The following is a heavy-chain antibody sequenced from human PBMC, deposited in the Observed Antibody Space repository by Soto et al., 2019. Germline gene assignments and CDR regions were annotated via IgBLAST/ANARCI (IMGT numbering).Heavy chain of an antibody. CDR1: GYSFSDNW. D-gene: IGHD3-22*01. CDR2: IYLGESDS. CDR3: ARVYDGSSGFHFDA. V-gene: IGHV5-51*01. Sequence: GESLKISCKASGYSFSDNWIGWVRQMPGKGLEWMGIIYLGESDSRYSPSFQAHVTISADKSITTAYLQWISLKASDSAFYYCARVYDGSSGFHFDAWGQGTLVTVSS. J-gene: IGHJ4*02.